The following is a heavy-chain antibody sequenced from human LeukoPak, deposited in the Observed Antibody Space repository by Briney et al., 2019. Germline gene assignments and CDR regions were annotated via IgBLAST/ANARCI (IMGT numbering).Heavy chain of an antibody. J-gene: IGHJ4*02. CDR2: ISGSGANT. CDR1: GFTFSNYV. CDR3: ARLFRYCIGGTCYTDRGYFFDY. V-gene: IGHV3-23*01. D-gene: IGHD2-15*01. Sequence: PGGSLRLSCVAPGFTFSNYVMSWVRQAPGKGLEWVSKISGSGANTYYADFVKGRFTISRDNSKNTLSLQMNSLRAEDTAVYYCARLFRYCIGGTCYTDRGYFFDYWGQGTLVTVSS.